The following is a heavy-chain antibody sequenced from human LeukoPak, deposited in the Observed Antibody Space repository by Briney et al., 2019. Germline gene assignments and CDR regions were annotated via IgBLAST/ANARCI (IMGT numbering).Heavy chain of an antibody. Sequence: GGSLRLSCAASGFTFSHAWMSWVRQAPGKGLEWVGRIKSETDGGTTDYAAPVKGRFTISRDDSKNTVHLQMNSLKTEDTALYYCAAIPPGAAAYDYWGQGTLVIVSS. J-gene: IGHJ4*02. CDR1: GFTFSHAW. CDR3: AAIPPGAAAYDY. D-gene: IGHD2-15*01. V-gene: IGHV3-15*01. CDR2: IKSETDGGTT.